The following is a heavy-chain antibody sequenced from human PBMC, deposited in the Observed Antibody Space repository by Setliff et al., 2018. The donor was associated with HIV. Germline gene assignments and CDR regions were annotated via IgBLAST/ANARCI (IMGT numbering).Heavy chain of an antibody. CDR1: GYTFTSYY. V-gene: IGHV1-46*01. CDR3: ARDATYDYVWGTSSLVLDY. Sequence: GASVKVSCKASGYTFTSYYIYWVRQAPGQGLQWMGIINPGDGSTIYAQKIQGRVTMTRETSTGTLYMELSSLSAEDTDVYSCARDATYDYVWGTSSLVLDYWGKGTLVTVSS. J-gene: IGHJ4*02. D-gene: IGHD3-16*01. CDR2: INPGDGST.